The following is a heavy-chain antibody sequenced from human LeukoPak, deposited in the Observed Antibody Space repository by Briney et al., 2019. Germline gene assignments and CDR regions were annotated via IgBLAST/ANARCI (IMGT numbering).Heavy chain of an antibody. J-gene: IGHJ4*02. V-gene: IGHV4-59*01. D-gene: IGHD3-3*01. CDR1: GGPISSYY. CDR3: ARGITIFGVVIPNRFDY. CDR2: IYYSGST. Sequence: SETLSPTCTVSGGPISSYYWSWIRQPPGKGLEWIGYIYYSGSTNYNPSLKSRVTISVDTSKNQFSLKLSSVSAADTAVYYCARGITIFGVVIPNRFDYWGQGTLVTVSS.